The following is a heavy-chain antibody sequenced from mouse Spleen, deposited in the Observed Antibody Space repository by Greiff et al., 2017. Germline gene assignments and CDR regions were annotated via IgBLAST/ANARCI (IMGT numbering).Heavy chain of an antibody. Sequence: VHLVESGAELVKPGASVKLSCTASGFNIKDTYMHWVKQRPEQGLEWIGRIDPANGNTKYDPKFQGKATITADTSSNTAYLQLSSLTYEYTAVYYGSREPWLAWFAYWGQGTLVTVSA. CDR2: IDPANGNT. V-gene: IGHV14-3*02. CDR3: SREPWLAWFAY. CDR1: GFNIKDTY. J-gene: IGHJ3*01.